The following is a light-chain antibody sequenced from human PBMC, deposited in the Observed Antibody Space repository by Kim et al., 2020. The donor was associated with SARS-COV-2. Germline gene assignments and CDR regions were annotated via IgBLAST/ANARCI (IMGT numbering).Light chain of an antibody. V-gene: IGKV3-15*01. CDR1: QSVSSN. J-gene: IGKJ2*01. CDR3: QQYNSMYT. CDR2: GAS. Sequence: LSVSPGERATLSCRASQSVSSNLAWYQQKPGQAPRPLIYGASTRATGISARFSGSGSGTEFTLTITSLQSEDFAVYYCQQYNSMYTFGQGTKLEI.